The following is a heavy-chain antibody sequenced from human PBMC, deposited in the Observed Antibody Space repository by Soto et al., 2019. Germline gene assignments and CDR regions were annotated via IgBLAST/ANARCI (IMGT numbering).Heavy chain of an antibody. J-gene: IGHJ5*02. CDR3: AKCSVGTVRTSGWRNGFDP. CDR1: GFTFSSSA. V-gene: IGHV3-23*01. Sequence: VRLLESGGGLAQPGGSRRLSCAASGFTFSSSAMNWVRQAPGKGLEWVSSIRVGGGDTFYAASVRGRFTVSRDISRNTLYLQMNSVRAEDTAIYYCAKCSVGTVRTSGWRNGFDPWGQGTLVTVSS. D-gene: IGHD6-19*01. CDR2: IRVGGGDT.